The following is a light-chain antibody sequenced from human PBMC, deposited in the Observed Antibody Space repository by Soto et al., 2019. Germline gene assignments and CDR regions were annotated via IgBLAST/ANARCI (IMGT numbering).Light chain of an antibody. CDR2: DAS. Sequence: EIVMTQSPATLSVSPGERATLSCRASQSFSSSLAWYQQKPGQAPRLLIYDASARATGIPARFSGSGSGTEFTLPISSLQSEDFAVYYCQQYNNWPFTFGGGTKVAI. CDR1: QSFSSS. V-gene: IGKV3-15*01. CDR3: QQYNNWPFT. J-gene: IGKJ4*01.